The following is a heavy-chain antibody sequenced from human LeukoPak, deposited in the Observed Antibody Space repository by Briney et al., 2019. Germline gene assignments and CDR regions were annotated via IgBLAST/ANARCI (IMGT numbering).Heavy chain of an antibody. J-gene: IGHJ4*02. V-gene: IGHV3-66*04. CDR1: GFTVSTNY. Sequence: PGGSLRLSCVVSGFTVSTNYRSWVRQAPGKGLEWVSLVYSGGNTFYTASVKGRFTISIDNSKNTFFLQMNCLSAEDTAVYYLSSQFYGGTQIPLAYWVQGKLATVSS. CDR3: SSQFYGGTQIPLAY. D-gene: IGHD4-23*01. CDR2: VYSGGNT.